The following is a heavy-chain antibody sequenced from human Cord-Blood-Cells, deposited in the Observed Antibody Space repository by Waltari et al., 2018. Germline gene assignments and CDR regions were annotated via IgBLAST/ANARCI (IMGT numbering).Heavy chain of an antibody. CDR1: GLPFTGYY. V-gene: IGHV1-2*02. D-gene: IGHD7-27*01. Sequence: VQLVQAGAEVKKPGAEVTVAWKASGLPFTGYYMLWLRQAPGQGLELMGWINPNSGGTNYAQKFQGRVTMTRDTSISTAYMELSRLRSDDTAVYYCAVSNWGEDGYFDLWGRGTLVTVSS. CDR3: AVSNWGEDGYFDL. J-gene: IGHJ2*01. CDR2: INPNSGGT.